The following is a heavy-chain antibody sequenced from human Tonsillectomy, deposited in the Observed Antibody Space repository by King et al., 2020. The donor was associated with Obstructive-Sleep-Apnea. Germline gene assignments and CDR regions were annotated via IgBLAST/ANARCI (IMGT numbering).Heavy chain of an antibody. V-gene: IGHV3-21*01. Sequence: VQLVESGGGLVKPGGSLRLSCAASGFTFRSYNMNWVRQAPGKGLEWVSSISSSSTYVYFADSVKGRFTISRDNAKNSLFLQMNSLRDEDTAVYYCARASIMGVTGWFDPWGQGTLVTVSS. D-gene: IGHD1-26*01. CDR2: ISSSSTYV. CDR3: ARASIMGVTGWFDP. CDR1: GFTFRSYN. J-gene: IGHJ5*02.